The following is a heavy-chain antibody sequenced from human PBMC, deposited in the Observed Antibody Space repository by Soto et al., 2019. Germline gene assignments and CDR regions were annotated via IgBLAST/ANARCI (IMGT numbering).Heavy chain of an antibody. Sequence: GGSLRLSCAASGFTFSSYAMSWVRQAPGKGLEWVSAISGSGGSTYYADTVKGRFTISRDNSKNPLYLQMNSLRAEDTAVYYCAKLSNAKYYDILTGYYNGNYYFDYWGQGTLVTVSS. V-gene: IGHV3-23*01. CDR3: AKLSNAKYYDILTGYYNGNYYFDY. CDR2: ISGSGGST. J-gene: IGHJ4*02. CDR1: GFTFSSYA. D-gene: IGHD3-9*01.